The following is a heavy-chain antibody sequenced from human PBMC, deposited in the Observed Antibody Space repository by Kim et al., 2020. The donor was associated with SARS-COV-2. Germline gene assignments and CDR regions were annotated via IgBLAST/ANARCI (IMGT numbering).Heavy chain of an antibody. CDR3: TTTPFDWFTFDY. V-gene: IGHV3-15*04. Sequence: GGSLRLSCAASGFTFTNAWMSWVRLAPGKGLEWVGRIESKTDGGTTDYAAPVKGRFTISRDDSKSTLYLQMNSLKTEDTAVYYCTTTPFDWFTFDYWGQGTLVTVSS. CDR2: IESKTDGGTT. CDR1: GFTFTNAW. J-gene: IGHJ4*02. D-gene: IGHD3-9*01.